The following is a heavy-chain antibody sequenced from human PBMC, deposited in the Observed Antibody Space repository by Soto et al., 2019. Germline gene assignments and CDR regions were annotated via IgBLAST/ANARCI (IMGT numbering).Heavy chain of an antibody. CDR2: IYYSGST. D-gene: IGHD6-13*01. CDR3: ASQYSSSWYYYYGMDV. CDR1: GGSISSSSYY. Sequence: SETLSLTCTVSGGSISSSSYYWGWIRQPPGKGLEWIGSIYYSGSTYYNPSLKSRVTISVDTSKNQFSLKLSSVTAADTAVYYCASQYSSSWYYYYGMDVWGQGTTVT. V-gene: IGHV4-39*01. J-gene: IGHJ6*01.